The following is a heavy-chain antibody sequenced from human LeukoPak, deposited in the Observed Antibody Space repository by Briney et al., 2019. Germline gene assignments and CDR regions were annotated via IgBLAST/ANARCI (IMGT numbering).Heavy chain of an antibody. CDR3: AREGLNMVRGVIPKEAWGWFDP. J-gene: IGHJ5*02. CDR2: ISHSGGT. CDR1: GYSISTDYY. D-gene: IGHD3-10*01. Sequence: SSETLSLTCTVSGYSISTDYYWGWTRQPPGKGLEWIGSISHSGGTYYNPSLKSRVTISLDTSKNQFSLKLSSVTAADTAVYYCAREGLNMVRGVIPKEAWGWFDPWGQGTLVTVSS. V-gene: IGHV4-38-2*02.